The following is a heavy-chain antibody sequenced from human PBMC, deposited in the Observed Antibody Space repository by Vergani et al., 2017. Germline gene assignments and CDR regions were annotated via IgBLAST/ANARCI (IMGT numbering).Heavy chain of an antibody. V-gene: IGHV3-30*04. J-gene: IGHJ2*01. Sequence: VQLLESGGGLVQPGGSLRLSCAASGFTFSSYAMSWVRQAPGKGLEWVAVISYDGSNKYYADSVKGRFTISRDNSKNTLYLQMNSLRAEDTAVYYCARGRVGNWYFDLWGRGTLVTVSS. CDR2: ISYDGSNK. D-gene: IGHD5-24*01. CDR1: GFTFSSYA. CDR3: ARGRVGNWYFDL.